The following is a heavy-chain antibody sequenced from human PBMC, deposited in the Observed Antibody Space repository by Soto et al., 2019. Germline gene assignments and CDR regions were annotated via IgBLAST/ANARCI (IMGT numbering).Heavy chain of an antibody. CDR1: GFTFGIYA. D-gene: IGHD6-13*01. CDR2: ISGSGGSI. J-gene: IGHJ4*02. CDR3: ARVALEYSSTPRRFDF. V-gene: IGHV3-23*01. Sequence: EVQLLESGGGLVQPGGSLRLSCAASGFTFGIYAMSWGRQAPGKGLEWVSSISGSGGSIYYAHSVKGRFTISRDKTKNTLDLQMNSLRAEDTALYHSARVALEYSSTPRRFDFWVQGTLVTVSS.